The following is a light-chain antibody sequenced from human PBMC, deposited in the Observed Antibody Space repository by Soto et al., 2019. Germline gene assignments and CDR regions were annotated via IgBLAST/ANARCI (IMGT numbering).Light chain of an antibody. CDR2: EVS. CDR1: SSDVGGYNY. J-gene: IGLJ2*01. CDR3: SSYAASNNVGV. Sequence: QSALTQPPYASGSPGQSVTISCIGTSSDVGGYNYVSWYQQHPGKAPKLMIYEVSKRPSGVPDRFSGSKSGNTASLTVSGLQAEDEADYYCSSYAASNNVGVFGGGTQLTVL. V-gene: IGLV2-8*01.